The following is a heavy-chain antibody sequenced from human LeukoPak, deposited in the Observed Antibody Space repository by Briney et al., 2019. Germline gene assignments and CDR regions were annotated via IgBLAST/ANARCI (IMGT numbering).Heavy chain of an antibody. Sequence: GASVKVSCKASGSTFTSYGISWVRQPPGQGLGWMGWISAYNGNTNYAQKLQGRVTMTTDTSTSTAYMELRSLRSDDTAVYYCARRGYSYGQYYFDYWGQGTLVTVSS. D-gene: IGHD5-18*01. CDR2: ISAYNGNT. J-gene: IGHJ4*02. CDR3: ARRGYSYGQYYFDY. CDR1: GSTFTSYG. V-gene: IGHV1-18*01.